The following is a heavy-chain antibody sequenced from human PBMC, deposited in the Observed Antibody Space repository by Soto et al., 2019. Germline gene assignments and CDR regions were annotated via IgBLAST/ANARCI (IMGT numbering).Heavy chain of an antibody. V-gene: IGHV2-5*02. D-gene: IGHD6-19*01. CDR1: GFSLSTTRVA. CDR2: IYWDDDK. J-gene: IGHJ4*02. CDR3: SHIVVAGLGYYFDY. Sequence: QITLKESGPTLVKPTQTLTLTCTFSGFSLSTTRVAVGWIRQPPGKALEWLALIYWDDDKRYSPFPNSRLTITNDTSKTPVVLTLTNMDPVDTATYYCSHIVVAGLGYYFDYWGQGTLVTVSS.